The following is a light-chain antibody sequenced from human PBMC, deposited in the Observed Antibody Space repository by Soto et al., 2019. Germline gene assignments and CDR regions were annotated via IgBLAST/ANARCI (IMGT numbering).Light chain of an antibody. CDR2: GAS. Sequence: EMVLTQSPGTLSLSPGERATLSCRASQTINSSDLAWYQQRPGQAPRLPISGASNRATGIPDRFSGSGSGTDFTLAISRLEPEDFAVYYCQQYGTSPFTFGPGTKVDLK. CDR3: QQYGTSPFT. CDR1: QTINSSD. J-gene: IGKJ3*01. V-gene: IGKV3-20*01.